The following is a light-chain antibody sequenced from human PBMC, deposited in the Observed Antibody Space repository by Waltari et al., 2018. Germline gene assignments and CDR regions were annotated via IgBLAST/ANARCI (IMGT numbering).Light chain of an antibody. Sequence: SSQLTQDPAASLAFGQPPGITCHVELLRTFYANWCRQKPGQAPELVIYGKNNRPTGIPDRFSASSSGTTTSLTITGAQAEDEADYYCSSRDISGDVVFGGGTELTVL. CDR2: GKN. CDR1: LLRTFY. J-gene: IGLJ2*01. CDR3: SSRDISGDVV. V-gene: IGLV3-19*01.